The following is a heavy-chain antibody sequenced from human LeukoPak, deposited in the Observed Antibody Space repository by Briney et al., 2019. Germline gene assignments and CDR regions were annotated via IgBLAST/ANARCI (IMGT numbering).Heavy chain of an antibody. D-gene: IGHD3-10*01. Sequence: PSETLSLTCTVSGGSISSGGYYWSWIRQHPGKGLEWIGYIYYSGSTYCNPSLKSRVTISVDTSKNQFSLKLSSVTAADTAVYYCARVLYGSGSYYDYYFDYWGQGTLVTVSS. CDR2: IYYSGST. CDR3: ARVLYGSGSYYDYYFDY. J-gene: IGHJ4*02. CDR1: GGSISSGGYY. V-gene: IGHV4-31*03.